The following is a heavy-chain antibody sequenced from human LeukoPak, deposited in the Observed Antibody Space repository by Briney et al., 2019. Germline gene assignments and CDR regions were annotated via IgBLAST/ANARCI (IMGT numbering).Heavy chain of an antibody. V-gene: IGHV1-18*01. CDR2: XXAYNGNT. CDR3: ARDGDYYDSSGYYDTCFDY. J-gene: IGHJ4*02. Sequence: WVXQXXXXGGEWMXXXXAYNGNTNYAQKLQGRVTMTTDTSTSTAYMELRSLRSDDTAVYYCARDGDYYDSSGYYDTCFDYWGQGTLVTVSS. D-gene: IGHD3-22*01.